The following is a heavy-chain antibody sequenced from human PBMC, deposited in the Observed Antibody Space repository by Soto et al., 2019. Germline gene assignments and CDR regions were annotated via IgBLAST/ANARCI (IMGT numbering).Heavy chain of an antibody. J-gene: IGHJ4*02. CDR1: GFTFNEYA. CDR3: ARDSRPDGYNYDYFDY. V-gene: IGHV3-30-3*01. Sequence: QVQLVESGGGVVQPGGSLRLSCTASGFTFNEYAMHWVRQAPGKGLEWVAVMSDNGNDKSYADSVKGRFTISRDNSKNTLYLQMNSLRPEDTGMFYCARDSRPDGYNYDYFDYWGQGTLVTVSS. D-gene: IGHD1-1*01. CDR2: MSDNGNDK.